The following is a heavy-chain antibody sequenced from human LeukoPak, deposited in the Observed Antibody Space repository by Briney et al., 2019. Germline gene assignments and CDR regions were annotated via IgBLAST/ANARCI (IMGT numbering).Heavy chain of an antibody. CDR3: AELGITMIGGV. CDR1: GFTFSNYG. Sequence: GGVLRLSCAASGFTFSNYGMHWVRQAPGKGLEWVAFIRYDGSTKYYADSVKGRFTISRDNAKNSLYLQMNSLRAEDTAVYYCAELGITMIGGVWGKGTTVTISS. J-gene: IGHJ6*04. V-gene: IGHV3-30*02. D-gene: IGHD3-10*02. CDR2: IRYDGSTK.